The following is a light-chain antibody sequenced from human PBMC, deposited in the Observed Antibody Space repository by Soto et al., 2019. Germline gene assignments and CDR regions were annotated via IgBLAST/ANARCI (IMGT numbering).Light chain of an antibody. CDR1: SSDVGSYNL. CDR2: EGS. V-gene: IGLV2-23*01. CDR3: CSYAGSSNLV. Sequence: QSALTQPASVSGSPGQSITISCTGTSSDVGSYNLVSWYQQHPGKAPKLMTYEGSKRPSGVSNRFSGSKSGNTASLTISGLQAEDEADYYCCSYAGSSNLVFGGGTKVTVL. J-gene: IGLJ2*01.